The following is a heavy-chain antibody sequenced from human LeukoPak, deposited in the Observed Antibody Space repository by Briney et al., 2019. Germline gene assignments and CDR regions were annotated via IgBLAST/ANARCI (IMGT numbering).Heavy chain of an antibody. CDR3: ARAFSGWYMDY. D-gene: IGHD6-19*01. CDR1: GFTFSSYS. CDR2: ISSSSSYI. J-gene: IGHJ4*02. Sequence: GSLRRSCAASGFTFSSYSMNWVRQAPGKGLEWVSSISSSSSYIYYADSVKGRFTISRDNAKNSLYLQMNSLRAEDTAVYYCARAFSGWYMDYWGQGTLVTVSS. V-gene: IGHV3-21*01.